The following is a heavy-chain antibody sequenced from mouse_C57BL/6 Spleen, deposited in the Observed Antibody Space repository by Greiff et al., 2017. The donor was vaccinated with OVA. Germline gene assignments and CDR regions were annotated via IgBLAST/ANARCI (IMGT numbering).Heavy chain of an antibody. D-gene: IGHD1-1*01. CDR2: IYPGSGST. Sequence: VQLQQPGAELVKPGASVKMSCKASGYTFTSYWITWVKQRPGQGLEWIGDIYPGSGSTNYNEKFKSKATLTVDTTSSTAYMQLSSLTSEDSAVYYCARRGFYGSSYDYWGQGTTLTVSS. J-gene: IGHJ2*01. V-gene: IGHV1-55*01. CDR3: ARRGFYGSSYDY. CDR1: GYTFTSYW.